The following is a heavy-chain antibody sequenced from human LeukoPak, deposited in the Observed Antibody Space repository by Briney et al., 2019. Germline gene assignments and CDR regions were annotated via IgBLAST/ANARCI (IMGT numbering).Heavy chain of an antibody. CDR1: GGSISSSKW. CDR2: VFHSGST. Sequence: PSETLSLTCAVSGGSISSSKWWSWLRQPPGKGLEWIGEVFHSGSTNYNPSLKSRVTISVDTSKNQFSLKLSSVTAADTAVYYCARDTVGATFPGAFDIWGQGTMVTVSS. CDR3: ARDTVGATFPGAFDI. J-gene: IGHJ3*02. V-gene: IGHV4-4*02. D-gene: IGHD1-26*01.